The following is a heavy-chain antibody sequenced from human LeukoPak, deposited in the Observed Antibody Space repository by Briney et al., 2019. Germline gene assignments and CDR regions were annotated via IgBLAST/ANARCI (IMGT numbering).Heavy chain of an antibody. CDR2: ISYDGSNK. V-gene: IGHV3-30*04. CDR1: GLTFSSYA. J-gene: IGHJ3*02. CDR3: ARDYRAAAGAFDI. Sequence: GRSLRLSFAASGLTFSSYAIHWVRQAPGNGLDWVAVISYDGSNKYYADSVKGRFTISRDNSKNTLYLQMNSLRAEDTAVYYCARDYRAAAGAFDIWGQGTMVTVSS. D-gene: IGHD6-13*01.